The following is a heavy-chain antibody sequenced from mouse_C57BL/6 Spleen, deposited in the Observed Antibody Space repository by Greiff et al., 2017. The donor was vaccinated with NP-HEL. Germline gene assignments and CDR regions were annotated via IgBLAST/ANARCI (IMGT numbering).Heavy chain of an antibody. J-gene: IGHJ3*01. CDR2: ISSGGDYI. D-gene: IGHD1-1*01. CDR3: TRPYGSSAWFAY. CDR1: GFTFSSYA. Sequence: DVMLVESGEGLVKPGGSLKLSCAASGFTFSSYAMSWVRQTPEKRLEWVAYISSGGDYIYYADTVKGRFTISRDNARNTLYLQMSSLKSEDTAMYYCTRPYGSSAWFAYWGQGTLVTVSA. V-gene: IGHV5-9-1*02.